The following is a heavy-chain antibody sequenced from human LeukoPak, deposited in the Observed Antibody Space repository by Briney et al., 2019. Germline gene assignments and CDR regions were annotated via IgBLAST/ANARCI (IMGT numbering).Heavy chain of an antibody. D-gene: IGHD1-26*01. Sequence: SGGSLRLSCAASGFTFSSYSMNWVRQAPGKGLEGVSSISSSSSYIYYADSVKGRFTISRDNAKNSLYLQMNSLRAEDTAVYYCARDSEAGTAYSGYVGYWGQGTLVTVSS. J-gene: IGHJ4*02. CDR3: ARDSEAGTAYSGYVGY. CDR2: ISSSSSYI. CDR1: GFTFSSYS. V-gene: IGHV3-21*01.